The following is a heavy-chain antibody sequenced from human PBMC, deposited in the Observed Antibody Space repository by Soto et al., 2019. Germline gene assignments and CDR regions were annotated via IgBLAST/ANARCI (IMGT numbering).Heavy chain of an antibody. Sequence: QLQLQESGSGLVKPSQTLSLTCAVSGGSISSGGYSWSWIRQPPGKGLEWIGYIYHSGSTYYNPTLTSRVTISVDRSKNQFSLKLSSVTAADTAVYYCEGSGYYQNSGMDVWGQGTTVTVSS. D-gene: IGHD3-22*01. CDR1: GGSISSGGYS. V-gene: IGHV4-30-2*01. CDR2: IYHSGST. J-gene: IGHJ6*02. CDR3: EGSGYYQNSGMDV.